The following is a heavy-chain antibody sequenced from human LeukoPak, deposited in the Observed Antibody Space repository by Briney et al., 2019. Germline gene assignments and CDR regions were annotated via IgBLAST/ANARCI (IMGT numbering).Heavy chain of an antibody. CDR1: GGSISSYY. CDR3: ASTDSYDTSGYYYLSTFDY. CDR2: IYYSGNS. D-gene: IGHD3-22*01. Sequence: PSETLSLTCTVSGGSISSYYWSWIRQPPGKGLEWIGSIYYSGNSYYNPSLKNRVAISVDTSKNQFSLKLSSVTAADTAVYYCASTDSYDTSGYYYLSTFDYWGQGTLVTVSS. V-gene: IGHV4-39*01. J-gene: IGHJ4*02.